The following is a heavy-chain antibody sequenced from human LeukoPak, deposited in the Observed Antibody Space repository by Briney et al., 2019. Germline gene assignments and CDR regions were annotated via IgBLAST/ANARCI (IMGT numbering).Heavy chain of an antibody. CDR2: ISGSGGST. J-gene: IGHJ4*02. Sequence: GGSLRLSCAASGFTFSTYAMSWVRQAPGKGLEWVSAISGSGGSTYYADSVKDRFTISRDNSRNTLYLQMNSLRAEDTAVYYCANSRYDSSGYYGIIAYWGLGTLVTVSS. CDR3: ANSRYDSSGYYGIIAY. CDR1: GFTFSTYA. D-gene: IGHD3-22*01. V-gene: IGHV3-23*01.